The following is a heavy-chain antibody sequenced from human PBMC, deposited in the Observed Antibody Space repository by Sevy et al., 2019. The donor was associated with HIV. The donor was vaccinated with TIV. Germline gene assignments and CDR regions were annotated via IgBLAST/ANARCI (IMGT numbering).Heavy chain of an antibody. CDR1: GGTFSSYA. D-gene: IGHD2-8*01. CDR2: IIPIFGTA. CDR3: ARDPVMVPYYFDY. J-gene: IGHJ4*02. Sequence: ASVKVPCKASGGTFSSYAISWVRQAPGQGLEWMGRIIPIFGTANYAQKFQGRVTITADESTSTAYMELSSLRSEDTAVYYCARDPVMVPYYFDYWGQGTLVTVSS. V-gene: IGHV1-69*13.